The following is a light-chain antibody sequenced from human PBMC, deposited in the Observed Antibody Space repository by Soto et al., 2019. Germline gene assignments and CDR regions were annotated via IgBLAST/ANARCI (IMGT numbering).Light chain of an antibody. CDR2: DAS. CDR3: QQYTTYWT. V-gene: IGKV1-5*01. Sequence: DIQLTQSPSTLSASLGDSVSITCRASQTISRWLAWYQQKPGKAPKLLIYDASSLGSGVPSRFRGSGSGTEFTLTISSLQSDDFATYYCQQYTTYWTFGQGTKVGIK. J-gene: IGKJ1*01. CDR1: QTISRW.